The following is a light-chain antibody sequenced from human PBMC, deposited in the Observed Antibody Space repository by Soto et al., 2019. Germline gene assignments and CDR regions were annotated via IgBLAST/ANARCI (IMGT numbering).Light chain of an antibody. J-gene: IGLJ3*02. V-gene: IGLV2-14*01. CDR2: EVS. CDR3: SSYTSSSPRV. CDR1: SSDVGGYNY. Sequence: QSALTQPASVSGSPGQSITISCTGTSSDVGGYNYVSWHQQHPGTAPKLMIYEVSNRPSGVSNRFSGSKSCNTASLTISGLQAEDEDDYDCSSYTSSSPRVFGGGTKLTVL.